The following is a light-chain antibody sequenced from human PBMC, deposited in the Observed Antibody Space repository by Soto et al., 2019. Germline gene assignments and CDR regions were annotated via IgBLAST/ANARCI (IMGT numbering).Light chain of an antibody. CDR2: SNN. Sequence: QSVLTQPPSASGTPGQRVTISCSGSSSNIGSNTVNWYQQLPGTAPKLLIYSNNQRPSGVPDRFSGSKSGTSASLAISGLRSEDEADYYCAAWDDSLNGPGYVFGTGTKVTVL. V-gene: IGLV1-44*01. CDR3: AAWDDSLNGPGYV. J-gene: IGLJ1*01. CDR1: SSNIGSNT.